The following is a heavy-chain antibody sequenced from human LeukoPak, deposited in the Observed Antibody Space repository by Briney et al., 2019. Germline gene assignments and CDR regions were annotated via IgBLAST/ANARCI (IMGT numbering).Heavy chain of an antibody. J-gene: IGHJ4*02. D-gene: IGHD3-22*01. Sequence: SETLSLTCVVSGGSVSGYYWGWIRQPPGRGLEWIGYVYYSGSTNYNPSFKSRITISVDTSRNQFSLQPSSVTAADTAVYYCARDPDDYYDSSGFVDWGQGTLVTVSS. CDR3: ARDPDDYYDSSGFVD. V-gene: IGHV4-59*02. CDR1: GGSVSGYY. CDR2: VYYSGST.